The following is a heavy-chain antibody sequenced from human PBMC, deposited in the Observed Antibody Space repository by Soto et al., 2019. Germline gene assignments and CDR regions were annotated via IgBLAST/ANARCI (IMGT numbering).Heavy chain of an antibody. D-gene: IGHD5-12*01. CDR1: GGSLSGFY. V-gene: IGHV4-34*01. CDR3: ARGQAGVVATH. J-gene: IGHJ4*02. Sequence: QVQLQQWGAGLLKPSETLSLNCAVNGGSLSGFYWSWIRQPPGKGLEWIGEIKDGGYTNYSPSLTSRATTASGRSNSRLSLRLNSATAADTGVSYCARGQAGVVATHWAQGALVTVSS. CDR2: IKDGGYT.